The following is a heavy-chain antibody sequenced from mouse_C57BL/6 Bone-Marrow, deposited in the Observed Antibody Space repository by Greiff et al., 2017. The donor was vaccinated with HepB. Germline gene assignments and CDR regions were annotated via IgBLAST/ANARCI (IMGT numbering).Heavy chain of an antibody. Sequence: EVKLVESGGDLVKPGGSLKLSCAASGFTFSSYGMSWVRQTPDKRLEWVATISSGGSYTYYPDSVKGRFTISRDNAKNTLYLQMSSLKSEDTAMYYCAREPGAQSTPFAYWGQGTLVTVSA. CDR3: AREPGAQSTPFAY. J-gene: IGHJ3*01. CDR2: ISSGGSYT. V-gene: IGHV5-6*01. D-gene: IGHD3-2*02. CDR1: GFTFSSYG.